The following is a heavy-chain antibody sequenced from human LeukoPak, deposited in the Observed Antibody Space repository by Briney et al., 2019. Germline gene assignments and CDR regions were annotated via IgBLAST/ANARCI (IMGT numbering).Heavy chain of an antibody. Sequence: GASVKVSCKASGYTFTNYGITWVRQAPGQGLEWMGWISAYNGDTTYAQNLQGRVTMTTDTSTSTAYMELRSLTSGDTAVYYCARGPYCSGGTCYSQFLGHWGQGTLVTVSS. CDR2: ISAYNGDT. D-gene: IGHD2-15*01. CDR3: ARGPYCSGGTCYSQFLGH. V-gene: IGHV1-18*01. CDR1: GYTFTNYG. J-gene: IGHJ4*02.